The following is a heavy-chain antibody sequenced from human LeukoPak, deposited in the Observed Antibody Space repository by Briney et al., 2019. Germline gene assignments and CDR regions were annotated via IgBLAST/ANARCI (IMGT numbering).Heavy chain of an antibody. J-gene: IGHJ6*02. Sequence: PGGSLRLSCAASGFTVSSNYMSWVRQAPGKGLEWVSVIYSGGTTYYADSVKGRFTISRDNSKNTLYLQMNSLRAEDTAVYYCARDQTVPPEWVYYYYGMDVWGQGTTVTVSS. CDR1: GFTVSSNY. CDR3: ARDQTVPPEWVYYYYGMDV. CDR2: IYSGGTT. D-gene: IGHD2-2*01. V-gene: IGHV3-66*02.